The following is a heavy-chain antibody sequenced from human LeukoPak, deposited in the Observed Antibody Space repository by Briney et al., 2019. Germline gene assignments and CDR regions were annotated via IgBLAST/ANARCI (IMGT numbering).Heavy chain of an antibody. CDR2: IQYDGSNE. D-gene: IGHD2-2*01. J-gene: IGHJ4*02. V-gene: IGHV3-30*02. CDR3: AKDSLRTVPKASFDY. CDR1: RFTFSSYG. Sequence: GGSLRLSCAASRFTFSSYGMHWVRQAPGKGLEWVAYIQYDGSNEQYADSVKGRFSISRDSSKNILYLQMNSLRAEDRAVYYCAKDSLRTVPKASFDYWGQGILVTVSS.